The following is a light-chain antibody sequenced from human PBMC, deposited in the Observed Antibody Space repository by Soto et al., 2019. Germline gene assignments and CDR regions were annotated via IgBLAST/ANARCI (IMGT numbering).Light chain of an antibody. V-gene: IGKV3D-15*01. CDR2: DAS. J-gene: IGKJ1*01. CDR3: QQYNNWPVT. CDR1: QSVRSN. Sequence: EIVMTQSPATLSVSAGEIATLSFRARQSVRSNLAWYQQKPGQAPRLLIYDASTRATGIPARFSGSGSGTDFTLTISSLEPEDFAVYYCQQYNNWPVTFGQGTKVDIK.